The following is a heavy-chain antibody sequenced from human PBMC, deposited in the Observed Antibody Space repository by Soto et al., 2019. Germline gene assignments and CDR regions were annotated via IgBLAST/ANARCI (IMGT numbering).Heavy chain of an antibody. CDR1: GFTFTGFA. J-gene: IGHJ4*02. D-gene: IGHD3-10*01. CDR2: TSFDGSNE. Sequence: QVQLVESGGGVVQPGRSLRLSCVASGFTFTGFAMYWVRQAPGKGLEWVAVTSFDGSNEYYADFVEGRFTISRDNSKNTLYLQMNSLRPEDTAVYYCARVTGFYGSGEIDYWGQGTLVTVSS. V-gene: IGHV3-30-3*01. CDR3: ARVTGFYGSGEIDY.